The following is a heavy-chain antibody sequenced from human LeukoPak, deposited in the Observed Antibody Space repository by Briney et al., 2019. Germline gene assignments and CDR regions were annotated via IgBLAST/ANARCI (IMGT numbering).Heavy chain of an antibody. CDR3: ARPASGSSGWYYNY. Sequence: PSETLSLTCAVYGGSFSGYYWSWIRQPPGKGLEWIGEMNHSGSTNYNPSLKSRVTISVDTSKNQFSLKLSSVTAADTAVYYCARPASGSSGWYYNYWGQGTLVTVSS. D-gene: IGHD6-19*01. CDR2: MNHSGST. V-gene: IGHV4-34*01. J-gene: IGHJ4*02. CDR1: GGSFSGYY.